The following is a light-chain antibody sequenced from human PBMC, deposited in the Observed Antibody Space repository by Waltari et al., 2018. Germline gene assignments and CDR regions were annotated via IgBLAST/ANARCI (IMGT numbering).Light chain of an antibody. Sequence: DIVMTQSPDSLAVSLGERATINCKSSQSLLFRSNNKNYISWYQHKPGQPPKLLIYWASIRESGVPDRVSGSGSGTDFTLTISSLQAEDVAVYYCQHFYVTPPITFSGGTKVDIK. V-gene: IGKV4-1*01. CDR2: WAS. CDR1: QSLLFRSNNKNY. J-gene: IGKJ4*01. CDR3: QHFYVTPPIT.